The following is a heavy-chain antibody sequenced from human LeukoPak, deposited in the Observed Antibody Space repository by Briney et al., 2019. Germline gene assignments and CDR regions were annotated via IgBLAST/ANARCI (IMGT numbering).Heavy chain of an antibody. CDR3: ARSAVASGINYFDP. J-gene: IGHJ5*02. D-gene: IGHD6-13*01. CDR2: IFSGGGT. Sequence: PGGSLRLSCEASGFTASDNYINWIRQAPGKGLEWVAAIFSGGGTYYIDSVKGRFTISRDNAKNTLYLQMNSLRAEDTAMYYCARSAVASGINYFDPWGQGTLVTVSS. V-gene: IGHV3-53*01. CDR1: GFTASDNY.